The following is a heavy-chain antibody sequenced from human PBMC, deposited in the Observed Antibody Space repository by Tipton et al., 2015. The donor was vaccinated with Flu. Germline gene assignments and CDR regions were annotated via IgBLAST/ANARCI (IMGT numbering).Heavy chain of an antibody. Sequence: TLSLTCTVSGSSINSDYYWSWIRQPAGKGLEWIGRIYTSGSTIYHPSLKSRVTMSVDTSKNEFSLKLNSVTAADTAVYYCARASGSGTYVIFDYWGQGTLVTVSS. V-gene: IGHV4-4*07. CDR2: IYTSGST. D-gene: IGHD3-10*01. CDR3: ARASGSGTYVIFDY. CDR1: GSSINSDYY. J-gene: IGHJ4*02.